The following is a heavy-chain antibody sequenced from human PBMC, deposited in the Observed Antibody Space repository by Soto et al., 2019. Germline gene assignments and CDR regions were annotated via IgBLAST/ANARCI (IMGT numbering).Heavy chain of an antibody. CDR3: ARDWEGYCSGGSCYPTGY. V-gene: IGHV1-8*01. CDR2: MNPNSGNT. Sequence: ASVKVSCKASGYTFTSYDINWVRQATGQGLEWMGWMNPNSGNTGYAQKLQGRVTMTTDTSTSTAYMELRSLRSDDTAVYYCARDWEGYCSGGSCYPTGYWGQGTLVTVSS. J-gene: IGHJ4*02. D-gene: IGHD2-15*01. CDR1: GYTFTSYD.